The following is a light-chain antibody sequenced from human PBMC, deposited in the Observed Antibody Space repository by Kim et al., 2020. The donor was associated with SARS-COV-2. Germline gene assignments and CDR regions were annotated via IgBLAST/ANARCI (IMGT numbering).Light chain of an antibody. CDR2: GAS. Sequence: EIVLTQSPGTLSLSPGERATLSCRASHSVSSSYLAWYQQKPGQAPRLLIFGASSRATGIPDRFSGSGSGTDFTLTISRLEPEDFAVYHCQQYGRSPYTFGQGTKLEI. J-gene: IGKJ2*01. V-gene: IGKV3-20*01. CDR1: HSVSSSY. CDR3: QQYGRSPYT.